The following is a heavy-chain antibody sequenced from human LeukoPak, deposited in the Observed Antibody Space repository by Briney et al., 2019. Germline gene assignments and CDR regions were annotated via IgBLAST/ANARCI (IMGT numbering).Heavy chain of an antibody. CDR1: GYTLTELS. Sequence: ASVKVSCKVSGYTLTELSMHWVRQAPGQGLEWMGWINPNSGGTNYAQKFQGRVTMTRDTSISTAYMELSRLRSDDTAVYYCARSFLAQKPSLFDYGGQGTLSPSPQ. CDR2: INPNSGGT. J-gene: IGHJ4*02. D-gene: IGHD3-16*02. V-gene: IGHV1-2*02. CDR3: ARSFLAQKPSLFDY.